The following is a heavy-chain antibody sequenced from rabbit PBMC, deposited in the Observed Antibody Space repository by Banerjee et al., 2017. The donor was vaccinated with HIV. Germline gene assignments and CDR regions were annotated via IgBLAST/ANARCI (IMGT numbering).Heavy chain of an antibody. J-gene: IGHJ4*01. CDR2: IDPVVGST. Sequence: QEQLVESGGGLVQPGGSLKLSCKASGFDFSSHGVSWVRQAPGMGLEWIGYIDPVVGSTYYATWVNGQFTISSHNAQNTLYLQLNNLTVADTATYFCARDLAGVTGWNFNLWGPGTLVTVS. CDR3: ARDLAGVTGWNFNL. V-gene: IGHV1S47*01. D-gene: IGHD4-1*01. CDR1: GFDFSSHG.